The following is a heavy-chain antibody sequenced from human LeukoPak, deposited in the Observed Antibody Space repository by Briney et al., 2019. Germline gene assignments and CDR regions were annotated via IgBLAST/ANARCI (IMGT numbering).Heavy chain of an antibody. J-gene: IGHJ6*03. Sequence: GESLKISCKGSGYSFTSYWIGWVRQMPGKGLEWMGIINPGDSDTRYSPSFQGQVTISADKSISTAYLQWSTLRASDTAIYYCARHSYDSSDFHYMDVWGKGTTVTISS. CDR1: GYSFTSYW. CDR3: ARHSYDSSDFHYMDV. V-gene: IGHV5-51*01. D-gene: IGHD3-22*01. CDR2: INPGDSDT.